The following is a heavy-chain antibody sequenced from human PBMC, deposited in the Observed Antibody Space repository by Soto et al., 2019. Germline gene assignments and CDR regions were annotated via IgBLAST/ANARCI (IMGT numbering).Heavy chain of an antibody. D-gene: IGHD3-16*02. CDR2: ITSDGSNE. CDR3: ATLFGEGIIVVGPSGGRGDY. V-gene: IGHV3-30*03. J-gene: IGHJ4*02. CDR1: GFIFSSYG. Sequence: QEQLVQSGGGVVQPGRSLRLSCAASGFIFSSYGMHWVRQAPGKGLEWVAVITSDGSNEYYADSVQGRLTISRDNSKQTLYLQMSSLRTEDTAVYFCATLFGEGIIVVGPSGGRGDYWGQGTLVTVSS.